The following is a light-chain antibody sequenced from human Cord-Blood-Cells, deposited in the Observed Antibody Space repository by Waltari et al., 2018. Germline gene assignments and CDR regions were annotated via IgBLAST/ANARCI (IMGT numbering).Light chain of an antibody. Sequence: QSVLTQPPSVSGAPGQSVTISCTGSSSNIAAGYDVHWYQQLPGTAPKRLIYGNSNRPSGVPDRFSGSKSGTSASLAITGLQAEDEADYYCQSYDSSLSGSVFGGGTKLTVL. J-gene: IGLJ3*02. CDR2: GNS. CDR3: QSYDSSLSGSV. CDR1: SSNIAAGYD. V-gene: IGLV1-40*01.